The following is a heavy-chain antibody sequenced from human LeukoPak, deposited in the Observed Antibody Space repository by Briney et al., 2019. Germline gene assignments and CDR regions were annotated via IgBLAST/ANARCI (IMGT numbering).Heavy chain of an antibody. CDR1: GFIFSNYA. CDR2: ISYDGSNK. V-gene: IGHV3-30-3*01. D-gene: IGHD3-3*01. Sequence: GGSLRLSCAASGFIFSNYAMHWVRQAPGKGLEWVAVISYDGSNKYYADSVKGRFTISRDNSKNTLYLQMNSLRAEDTAVYYCARDQVSTYYDFWSGYYPPAFDYWGQGSLVTVSS. J-gene: IGHJ4*02. CDR3: ARDQVSTYYDFWSGYYPPAFDY.